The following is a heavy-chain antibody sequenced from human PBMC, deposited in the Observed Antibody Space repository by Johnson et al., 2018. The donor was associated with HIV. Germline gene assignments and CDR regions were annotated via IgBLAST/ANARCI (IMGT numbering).Heavy chain of an antibody. D-gene: IGHD1-26*01. CDR3: ARGWAGALDI. CDR1: GFTFSSYG. J-gene: IGHJ3*02. CDR2: IRYDGSNK. Sequence: QVQLMESGGGVVQPGGSLRLSCAASGFTFSSYGMHWVRQAPGKGLEWVAFIRYDGSNKYYADSVKGRFTISRDNSKNTLYLQMSSLRAEDTAVYYCARGWAGALDIWGQGTMVTVSS. V-gene: IGHV3-30*02.